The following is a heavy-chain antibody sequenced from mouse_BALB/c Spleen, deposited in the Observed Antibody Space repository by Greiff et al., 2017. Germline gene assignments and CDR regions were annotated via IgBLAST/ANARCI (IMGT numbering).Heavy chain of an antibody. CDR2: ISSGSSTI. V-gene: IGHV5-17*02. D-gene: IGHD1-2*01. CDR3: ARDYGYYFDY. Sequence: EVNVVESGGGLVQPGGSRKLSCAASGFTFSSFGMHWVRQAPEKGLEWVAYISSGSSTIYYADTVKGRFTISRDNPKNTLFLQMTSLRSEDTAMYYCARDYGYYFDYWGQGTTLTVSS. J-gene: IGHJ2*01. CDR1: GFTFSSFG.